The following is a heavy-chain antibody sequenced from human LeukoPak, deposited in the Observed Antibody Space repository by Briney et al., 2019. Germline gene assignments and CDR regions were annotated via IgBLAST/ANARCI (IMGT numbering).Heavy chain of an antibody. CDR2: IKSKTDGGTT. Sequence: PGGSLRLSCAASGFTFSNAWVSWVRQAPGKGLEWVGRIKSKTDGGTTDYAAPVKGRFTISRDDSKNTLYLQMNSLKTEDTAVYYCTTDGVVVPAAADYWGQGTLVTVSS. D-gene: IGHD2-2*01. CDR1: GFTFSNAW. V-gene: IGHV3-15*01. CDR3: TTDGVVVPAAADY. J-gene: IGHJ4*02.